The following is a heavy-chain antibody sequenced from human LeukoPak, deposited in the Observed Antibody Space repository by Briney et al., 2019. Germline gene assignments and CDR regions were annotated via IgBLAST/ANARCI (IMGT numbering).Heavy chain of an antibody. CDR3: AKRGIVGATPAYFDY. CDR2: ISGSGGST. CDR1: GFTFSSYA. V-gene: IGHV3-23*01. J-gene: IGHJ4*02. Sequence: GGSLRLSCAASGFTFSSYATSWVRQAPGKGLEWVSAISGSGGSTYYADSVKGRFTISRDNSKNTLYLQMNSLRAEDTAVYYCAKRGIVGATPAYFDYWGQGTLVTVSS. D-gene: IGHD1-26*01.